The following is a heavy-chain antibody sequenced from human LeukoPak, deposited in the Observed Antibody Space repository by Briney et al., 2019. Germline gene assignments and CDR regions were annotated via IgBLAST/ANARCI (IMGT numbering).Heavy chain of an antibody. D-gene: IGHD3-10*01. J-gene: IGHJ3*02. V-gene: IGHV3-23*01. CDR3: TKDGYGSGSYFPYVLDI. CDR2: ITGSGDST. CDR1: GFTFNNYA. Sequence: TGGSLRLSCAASGFTFNNYAMTWVRQSPGKGLEWVSAITGSGDSTYYADSVKGRFTISRDNSKDTLYLQMNSLRAEDTAVYYCTKDGYGSGSYFPYVLDIWGQGTLVTVSS.